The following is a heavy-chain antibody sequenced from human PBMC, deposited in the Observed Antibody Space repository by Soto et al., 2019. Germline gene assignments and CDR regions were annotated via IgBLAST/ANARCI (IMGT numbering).Heavy chain of an antibody. Sequence: EGQLLESGGGLVQPGGSKRLSCAASGFTFSSYAMNWVRQAPGKGLEWVSIISGSGGSTYYADSVKGRFTISRDNSKNTLYLQMNSLRAEDTAVYYCASRSSGWYFDYWGQGTLVTVSS. CDR2: ISGSGGST. V-gene: IGHV3-23*01. D-gene: IGHD6-19*01. CDR1: GFTFSSYA. J-gene: IGHJ4*02. CDR3: ASRSSGWYFDY.